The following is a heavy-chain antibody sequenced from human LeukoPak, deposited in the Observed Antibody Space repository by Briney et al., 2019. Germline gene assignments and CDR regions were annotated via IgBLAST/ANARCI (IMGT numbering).Heavy chain of an antibody. D-gene: IGHD4-23*01. V-gene: IGHV4-39*01. CDR3: ARHYDYGGNWGEFDY. CDR1: GGSISSSSYY. Sequence: SETLSLTCTVSGGSISSSSYYWGWIRQPPGKGLEWIGGIYYSGSTYYNPSLKSRVTISVDTSKNQFSLKLSSVTAADTAVYYCARHYDYGGNWGEFDYWGQGTLVTVSS. J-gene: IGHJ4*02. CDR2: IYYSGST.